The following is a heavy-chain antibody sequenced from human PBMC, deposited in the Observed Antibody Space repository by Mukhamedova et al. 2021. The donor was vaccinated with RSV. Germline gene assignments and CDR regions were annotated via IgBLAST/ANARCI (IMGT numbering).Heavy chain of an antibody. CDR2: ISGSGGSP. Sequence: GLEWVSTISGSGGSPDYADSVMGRFTVSRDNSKNALYLQMNSLRAGDTAVYFCAKRPTATYTSSSHFFDYWGQGALVTVSS. D-gene: IGHD6-6*01. V-gene: IGHV3-23*01. CDR3: AKRPTATYTSSSHFFDY. J-gene: IGHJ4*02.